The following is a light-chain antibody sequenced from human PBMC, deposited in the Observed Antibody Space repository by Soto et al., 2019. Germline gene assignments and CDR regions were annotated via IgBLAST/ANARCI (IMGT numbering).Light chain of an antibody. CDR2: GAS. V-gene: IGKV3-20*01. J-gene: IGKJ4*01. Sequence: IVLTQSPGTLSLSPGDRATLSCRASHSMSNSNLAWYQHKPGQAPRLLIYGASNRATGIPDRFSGSGSGTDFILTIHRLEPEDFAVYYCQEFASNFGGGTKVDI. CDR3: QEFASN. CDR1: HSMSNSN.